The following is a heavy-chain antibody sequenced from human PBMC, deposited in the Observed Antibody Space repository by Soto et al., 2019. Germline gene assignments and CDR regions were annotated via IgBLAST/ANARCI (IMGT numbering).Heavy chain of an antibody. Sequence: XGCLRLSCAASGFTFSGYYMHWVRQATGKGLEWVSAIGTAGDTYYPGSVKGRFTISRENAKNSLYLQMNSLRAGDTAVYYCARAQASHITIFGVNYGMDVWGQGTTVTVSS. CDR3: ARAQASHITIFGVNYGMDV. V-gene: IGHV3-13*01. CDR1: GFTFSGYY. D-gene: IGHD3-3*01. J-gene: IGHJ6*02. CDR2: IGTAGDT.